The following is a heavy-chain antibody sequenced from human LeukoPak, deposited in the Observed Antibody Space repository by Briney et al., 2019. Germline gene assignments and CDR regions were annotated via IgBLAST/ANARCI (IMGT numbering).Heavy chain of an antibody. CDR3: ARLTYNYEFDY. Sequence: PGGSLRLSCAASGFTVSSNYMSWVRQAPGKGLEWVSVIYSGGSTYYADSVKSRFTISRDNSKNTLYLQMTSLRAEDTAVYYCARLTYNYEFDYWGQGTLVTVSS. V-gene: IGHV3-66*01. CDR2: IYSGGST. J-gene: IGHJ4*02. D-gene: IGHD5-18*01. CDR1: GFTVSSNY.